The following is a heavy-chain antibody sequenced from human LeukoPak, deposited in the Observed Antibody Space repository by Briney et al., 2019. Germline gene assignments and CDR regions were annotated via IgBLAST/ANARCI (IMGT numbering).Heavy chain of an antibody. CDR2: IYYSGST. D-gene: IGHD3-3*01. CDR1: GGSISSGGYY. CDR3: ARAGGYYFSFDY. Sequence: SETLSLTCTVSGGSISSGGYYWSWIRQHPGKGLEWIGYIYYSGSTYYNPSLKSRVTISVDTSKNQFSLKLSSVTAADTTVYYCARAGGYYFSFDYWGQGTLVTVSS. J-gene: IGHJ4*02. V-gene: IGHV4-31*03.